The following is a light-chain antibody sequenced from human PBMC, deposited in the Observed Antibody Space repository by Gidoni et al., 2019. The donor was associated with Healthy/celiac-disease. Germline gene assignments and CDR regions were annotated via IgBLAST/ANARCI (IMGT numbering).Light chain of an antibody. CDR2: DAS. J-gene: IGKJ1*01. V-gene: IGKV3-11*01. CDR3: QQSSNWPWT. CDR1: QSVSSY. Sequence: EIVLTQSPATLSLSPGERATLSCRASQSVSSYLAWYQQNPGQAPRLLIYDASNRATGIPARFSGSGSGTDFTLTISSLEPEDFAVYYCQQSSNWPWTFGQGTKVEIK.